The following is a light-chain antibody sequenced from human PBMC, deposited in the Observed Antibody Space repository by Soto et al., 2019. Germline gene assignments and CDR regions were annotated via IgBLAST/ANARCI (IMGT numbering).Light chain of an antibody. V-gene: IGKV3-15*01. CDR1: QSVSSN. Sequence: EIVMTQSPATLSVSPGERATLSCRASQSVSSNLAWYQQKPGQAPRLLIYGASTRATGVPARFSGSRSGTEFTLTISSLQSEDFAVYSCQQYNNWPPGTFVQGTKVESK. CDR3: QQYNNWPPGT. J-gene: IGKJ1*01. CDR2: GAS.